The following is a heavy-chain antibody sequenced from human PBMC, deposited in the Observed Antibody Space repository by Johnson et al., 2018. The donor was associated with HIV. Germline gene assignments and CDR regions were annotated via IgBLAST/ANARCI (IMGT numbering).Heavy chain of an antibody. V-gene: IGHV3-53*01. CDR1: GFTVSSNY. D-gene: IGHD6-13*01. CDR2: IYSGGNT. CDR3: AKGQTGYSSSWDSGGAFDI. J-gene: IGHJ3*02. Sequence: VQLVESGGGLIQPGGSLRLSCAASGFTVSSNYMSWVRQPPGKGLEWVSVIYSGGNTYYTDSVKGRFTISRAKSDNTMYLQMNSLRDEDTAVYYCAKGQTGYSSSWDSGGAFDIWGQGTMVTVSS.